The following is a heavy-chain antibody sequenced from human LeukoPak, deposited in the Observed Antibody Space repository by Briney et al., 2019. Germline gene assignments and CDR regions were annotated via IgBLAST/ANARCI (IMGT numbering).Heavy chain of an antibody. J-gene: IGHJ4*02. CDR1: GFTFSSYG. D-gene: IGHD6-6*01. CDR3: AKDAFVARQVMDY. Sequence: GGSLRLSCAASGFTFSSYGMSWVRQAPGKGLEWVSAISASGGSTYYADSVKGRFTISRDNSKNTLYLQMNSLRAEDTAVYYCAKDAFVARQVMDYWGQGTLVTVSS. V-gene: IGHV3-23*01. CDR2: ISASGGST.